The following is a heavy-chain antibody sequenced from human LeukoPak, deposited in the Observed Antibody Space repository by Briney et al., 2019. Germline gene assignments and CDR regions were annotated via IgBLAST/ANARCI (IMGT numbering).Heavy chain of an antibody. Sequence: SVKVSCKASGYTFTDYYLHWVRQAPGQGLEWMGGIIPIFGTANYAQKFQGRVTITADKSTSTAYMELSSLRSEDTAVYYCARSIAARRKLYYFDYWGQGTLVTVSS. D-gene: IGHD6-6*01. V-gene: IGHV1-69*06. J-gene: IGHJ4*02. CDR3: ARSIAARRKLYYFDY. CDR2: IIPIFGTA. CDR1: GYTFTDYY.